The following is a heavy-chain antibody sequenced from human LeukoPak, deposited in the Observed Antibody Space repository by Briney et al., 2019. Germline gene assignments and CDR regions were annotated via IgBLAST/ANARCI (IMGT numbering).Heavy chain of an antibody. CDR3: ARGPTYDSSAPAFDI. J-gene: IGHJ3*02. Sequence: GASVKVSCKASGYTFTSYDINWVRQATGQGLEWMGWKNPNSGNTGYAQKFQGRVTITRNTSISTAYMELRSLRSDDTAVYYCARGPTYDSSAPAFDIWGQGTMVTVSS. CDR2: KNPNSGNT. V-gene: IGHV1-8*03. CDR1: GYTFTSYD. D-gene: IGHD3-22*01.